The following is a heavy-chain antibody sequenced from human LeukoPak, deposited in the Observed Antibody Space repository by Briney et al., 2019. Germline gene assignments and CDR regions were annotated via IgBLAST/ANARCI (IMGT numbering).Heavy chain of an antibody. Sequence: ASVKVSCQACGWTLTDYYMHWVRQAAGQGIAWVGGFNPTGGGSHLAQKFQGRVALAMDASINTAYLDVIRLRSDDTAFYYCAKVAFDSSGYQYYSDSWDQGSLVTVSS. CDR3: AKVAFDSSGYQYYSDS. J-gene: IGHJ4*02. CDR2: FNPTGGGS. V-gene: IGHV1-2*02. D-gene: IGHD3-22*01. CDR1: GWTLTDYY.